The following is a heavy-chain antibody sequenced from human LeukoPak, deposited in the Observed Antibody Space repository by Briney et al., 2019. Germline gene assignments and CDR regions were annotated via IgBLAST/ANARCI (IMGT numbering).Heavy chain of an antibody. CDR2: INHSGST. D-gene: IGHD3-9*01. CDR1: GYSISSGYY. V-gene: IGHV4-38-2*02. Sequence: PSETLSLTCTVSGYSISSGYYWGWIRQPPGKGLEWIGSINHSGSTNYNPSLKSRVTISVDTSKNQFSLKLSSVTAADTAVYYCARLEKLRYFDWLSHDAFDIWGQGTMVTVSS. J-gene: IGHJ3*02. CDR3: ARLEKLRYFDWLSHDAFDI.